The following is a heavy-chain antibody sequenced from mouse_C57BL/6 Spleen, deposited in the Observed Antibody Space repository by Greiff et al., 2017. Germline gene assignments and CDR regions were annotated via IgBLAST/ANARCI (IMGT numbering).Heavy chain of an antibody. D-gene: IGHD2-1*01. CDR3: ARTIYYGNYHYAMDY. CDR2: IYPGSGST. Sequence: QVQLQQPGAELVKPGASVKMSCKASGYTFTSYWITWVKQRPGQGLEWIGDIYPGSGSTNYNEKFKGKATLTADKSSSTAYMQLSSLTSEDSAVYFCARTIYYGNYHYAMDYWGQGTSVTVSS. J-gene: IGHJ4*01. CDR1: GYTFTSYW. V-gene: IGHV1-55*01.